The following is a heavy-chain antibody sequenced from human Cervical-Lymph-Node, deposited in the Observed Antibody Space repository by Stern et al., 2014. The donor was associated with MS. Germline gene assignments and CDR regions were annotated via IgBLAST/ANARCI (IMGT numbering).Heavy chain of an antibody. CDR3: ARLLSMARNGVDV. D-gene: IGHD6-6*01. CDR1: GYTFTAYY. J-gene: IGHJ6*02. V-gene: IGHV1-2*02. CDR2: INPDSGGT. Sequence: QVQLMQSGAELKKPGASVKVSCKASGYTFTAYYLHWVRQAPGQGLEWMGWINPDSGGTKIAQKFQGRVTMTRDTSINTVYMELITLRSDDTAVYFCARLLSMARNGVDVWGQGTTVTVSS.